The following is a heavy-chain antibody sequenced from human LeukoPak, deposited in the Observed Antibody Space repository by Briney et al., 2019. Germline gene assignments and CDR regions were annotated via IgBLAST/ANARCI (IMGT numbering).Heavy chain of an antibody. CDR3: VRGMGYTSGIELFDD. J-gene: IGHJ4*02. CDR1: GFTFSSYA. D-gene: IGHD5-18*01. V-gene: IGHV3-30*04. Sequence: GGSLRLSCAASGFTFSSYAMHWVRQAPGKGLEWVAVISYDGSNKYYADSVKGRFTSSRDNSKNTLYLQMNSLRAEDTAVYYCVRGMGYTSGIELFDDWGQGTLVTVSS. CDR2: ISYDGSNK.